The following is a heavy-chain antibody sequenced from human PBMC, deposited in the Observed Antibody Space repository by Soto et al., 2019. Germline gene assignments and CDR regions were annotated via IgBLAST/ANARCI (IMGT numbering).Heavy chain of an antibody. CDR2: ISYDGSNK. CDR3: AKDRVDCSGGSCIPYYYYGMDV. Sequence: QVQLVESGGGVVQPGRSLRLSCAASGFTFSSYGMHWVRQAPGKGLEWVAVISYDGSNKYYADSVKGRFTISRDNSKNTLYLQMNSLRAEDTAVYYCAKDRVDCSGGSCIPYYYYGMDVWGQGTTVTVSS. V-gene: IGHV3-30*18. J-gene: IGHJ6*02. CDR1: GFTFSSYG. D-gene: IGHD2-15*01.